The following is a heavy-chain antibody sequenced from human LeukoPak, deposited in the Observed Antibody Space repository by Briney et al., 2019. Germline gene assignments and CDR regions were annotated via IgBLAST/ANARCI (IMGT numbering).Heavy chain of an antibody. CDR2: INHSGST. J-gene: IGHJ3*02. CDR3: ARIDGDGWGAFDI. D-gene: IGHD4-17*01. Sequence: SETLSLTCTVSGGSISSYYWSWIRQPPGKGLEWIGEINHSGSTYYNPSLKSRVTISVDTSKNQFSLKLSSVTAADTAVYYCARIDGDGWGAFDIWGQGIMVTVSS. V-gene: IGHV4-34*01. CDR1: GGSISSYY.